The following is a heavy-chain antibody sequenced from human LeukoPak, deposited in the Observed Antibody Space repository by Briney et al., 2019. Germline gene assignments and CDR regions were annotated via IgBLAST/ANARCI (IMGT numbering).Heavy chain of an antibody. D-gene: IGHD1-14*01. V-gene: IGHV3-7*01. CDR3: ARDSFETDIDY. CDR2: IKEDGSEK. Sequence: PGGSLRLSCAVSGFTFSSYWMSWVRQDPGKGLEWVGNIKEDGSEKYYVDSVKGRFTIPRDNAKNSLYLQMNSLRAEDTAVYYCARDSFETDIDYWGQGTLVTVSS. CDR1: GFTFSSYW. J-gene: IGHJ4*02.